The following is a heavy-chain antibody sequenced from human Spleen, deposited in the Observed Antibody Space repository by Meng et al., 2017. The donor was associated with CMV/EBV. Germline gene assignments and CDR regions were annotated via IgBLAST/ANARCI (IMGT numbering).Heavy chain of an antibody. V-gene: IGHV3-23*01. CDR3: AKDIAAAGTDYYYGMDV. J-gene: IGHJ6*02. D-gene: IGHD6-13*01. CDR1: GFTFSSYA. Sequence: GESLKISCAASGFTFSSYAMSWVRQAPGKGLEWVSAISGSGGSTYYADSVKGRFTISRDNSKNTLYLQMNSLRAEDTAVYYCAKDIAAAGTDYYYGMDVWGQGTTVTVSS. CDR2: ISGSGGST.